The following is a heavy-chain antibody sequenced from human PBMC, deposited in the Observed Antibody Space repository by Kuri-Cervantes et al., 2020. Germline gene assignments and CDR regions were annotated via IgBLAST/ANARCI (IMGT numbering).Heavy chain of an antibody. CDR3: ARIYCSGGSCYSSGMDA. Sequence: GGSLRLSCAASGFTVSSNYMSWVRQAPGKGLEWVSVIYSGGSTYYADSVKGRFTISRDNSKNTLYLQMNSLRAEDTAVYYCARIYCSGGSCYSSGMDAWGQGTTVTVSS. D-gene: IGHD2-15*01. J-gene: IGHJ6*02. V-gene: IGHV3-53*01. CDR2: IYSGGST. CDR1: GFTVSSNY.